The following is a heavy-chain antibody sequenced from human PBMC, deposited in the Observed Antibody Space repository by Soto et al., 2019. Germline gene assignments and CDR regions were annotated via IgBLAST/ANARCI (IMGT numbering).Heavy chain of an antibody. CDR2: ISSNGGNT. V-gene: IGHV3-23*01. D-gene: IGHD3-16*02. J-gene: IGHJ4*02. CDR1: GFTFSGYA. CDR3: ARRMITFGGVIGNFDY. Sequence: EVQLLESGGGLLQPGGSLRLSCAASGFTFSGYAMNWVRQAPGKELEWVSGISSNGGNTDYRDSVKGRFTISRDNSKHTLYLQMTSLTAEDTAVYYCARRMITFGGVIGNFDYWGQGTLVTVSS.